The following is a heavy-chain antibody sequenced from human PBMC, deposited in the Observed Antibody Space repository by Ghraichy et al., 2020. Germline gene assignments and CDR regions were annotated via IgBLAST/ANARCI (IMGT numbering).Heavy chain of an antibody. D-gene: IGHD4-17*01. CDR2: ISDSGGST. CDR3: AKDLQTYTVTTSFFDY. V-gene: IGHV3-23*01. Sequence: GGSLRLSCAASGFTFPSYAMSWVRQAPGKGLEWVSVISDSGGSTSYAESVRGRFTISRDNSKNTVYLQMNSLRAEDTAVYYCAKDLQTYTVTTSFFDYWGQGTLVTVSS. CDR1: GFTFPSYA. J-gene: IGHJ4*02.